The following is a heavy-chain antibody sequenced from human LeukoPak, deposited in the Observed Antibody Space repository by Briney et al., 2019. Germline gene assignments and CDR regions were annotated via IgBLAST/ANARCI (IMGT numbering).Heavy chain of an antibody. D-gene: IGHD6-13*01. J-gene: IGHJ4*02. Sequence: SETLSLTCTVSGVSISSYYWTWIRQPPGKGLEWIGYIYYSGSTNYNPSLKSRVTISVDTSKNQFSLKLSSVTAADTAVYYCARSGKGYSSSWYDYWGQGTLVTVSS. V-gene: IGHV4-59*01. CDR2: IYYSGST. CDR1: GVSISSYY. CDR3: ARSGKGYSSSWYDY.